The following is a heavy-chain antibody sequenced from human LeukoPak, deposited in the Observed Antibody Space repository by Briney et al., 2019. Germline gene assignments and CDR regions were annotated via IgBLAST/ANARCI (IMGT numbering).Heavy chain of an antibody. D-gene: IGHD2-2*01. CDR2: ITNNGGST. J-gene: IGHJ4*02. CDR1: GFTFSHYA. CDR3: VKGRIYCCYPSLDY. V-gene: IGHV3-64D*06. Sequence: GGSLRLSCSVSGFTFSHYAMHWVRQAPGKGLEYVSAITNNGGSTYYADSAKGRFSVSRDNSKNTVYLQLSSLRPDDTAVYYCVKGRIYCCYPSLDYWGQGTLVTVSS.